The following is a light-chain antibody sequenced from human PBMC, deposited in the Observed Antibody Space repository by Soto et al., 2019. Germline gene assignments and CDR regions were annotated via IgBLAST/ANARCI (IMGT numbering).Light chain of an antibody. Sequence: ENVLSQSPGTLSLSPGERATLSCRASQTIGSSYLAWYQQKPGHAPRLIIYGTSIRATGIPDRFSGSGSGTDFTLTISRLEPEDFAVYDCEEVGSSWLTFGQGTKVEIK. CDR1: QTIGSSY. CDR2: GTS. CDR3: EEVGSSWLT. V-gene: IGKV3-20*01. J-gene: IGKJ1*01.